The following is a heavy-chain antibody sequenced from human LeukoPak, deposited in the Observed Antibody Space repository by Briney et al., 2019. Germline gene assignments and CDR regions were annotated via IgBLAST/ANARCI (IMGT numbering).Heavy chain of an antibody. CDR3: ARHSLSTVTRSQGGMDV. D-gene: IGHD4-17*01. Sequence: GESLKISCKGSGYSFPNYWIGWVRQMPGKGLEWMGIIYPSDSDTRYSPSFQGQVTISADKSISTAYLQWSSLKASDTAMYYCARHSLSTVTRSQGGMDVWGQGTTVTVSS. CDR1: GYSFPNYW. J-gene: IGHJ6*02. CDR2: IYPSDSDT. V-gene: IGHV5-51*01.